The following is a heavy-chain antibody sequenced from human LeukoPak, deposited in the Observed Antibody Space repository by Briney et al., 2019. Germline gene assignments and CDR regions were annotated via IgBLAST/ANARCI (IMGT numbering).Heavy chain of an antibody. CDR2: ISSSGSTI. Sequence: PGGSLRLSCAASGFTFSSYEMNWVRQAPGKGLEWVSYISSSGSTIYYADSVKGRFTISRDNAKNSPYLQMNSLRAEDTAVYYCARDRFGGGFDYWGQGTLVTVSS. CDR1: GFTFSSYE. V-gene: IGHV3-48*03. CDR3: ARDRFGGGFDY. D-gene: IGHD2-15*01. J-gene: IGHJ4*02.